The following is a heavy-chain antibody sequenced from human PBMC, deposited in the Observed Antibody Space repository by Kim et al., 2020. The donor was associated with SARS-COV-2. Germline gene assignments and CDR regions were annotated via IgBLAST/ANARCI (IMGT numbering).Heavy chain of an antibody. Sequence: ADSVKGRFTISRDNSKNTLYLQMNSLRAEDTAVYYCARFQAAAGRGDFDYWGQGTLVTVSS. V-gene: IGHV3-66*01. D-gene: IGHD6-13*01. J-gene: IGHJ4*02. CDR3: ARFQAAAGRGDFDY.